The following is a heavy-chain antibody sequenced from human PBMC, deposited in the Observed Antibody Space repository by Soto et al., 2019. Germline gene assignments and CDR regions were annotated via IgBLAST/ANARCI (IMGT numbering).Heavy chain of an antibody. CDR2: ISYDGSNK. Sequence: QVQLVESGGGVVQPGRSLRLSCAASGFPFSSYGMHWVREAPGKGLEWVAVISYDGSNKHYADSVKGRFTISRDNSASTPYLQMNSLRPEDTALYYCVGGQYYFDYRGQGTLVTVSP. V-gene: IGHV3-30*03. J-gene: IGHJ4*02. CDR1: GFPFSSYG. D-gene: IGHD3-10*01. CDR3: VGGQYYFDY.